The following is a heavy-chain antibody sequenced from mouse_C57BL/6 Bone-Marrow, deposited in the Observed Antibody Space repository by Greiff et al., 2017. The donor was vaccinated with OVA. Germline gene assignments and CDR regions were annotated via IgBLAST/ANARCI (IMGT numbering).Heavy chain of an antibody. CDR2: IDPANGNT. Sequence: LVESVAELVRPGASVKLSCTASGFNIKNTYMHWVKQRPEQGLEWIGRIDPANGNTKYAPKFQGKATITADTSSNTAYLQLSSLTSEDTAIYYWARYDGYSWYFDVWGTGTTVTVSS. D-gene: IGHD2-3*01. J-gene: IGHJ1*03. CDR1: GFNIKNTY. V-gene: IGHV14-3*01. CDR3: ARYDGYSWYFDV.